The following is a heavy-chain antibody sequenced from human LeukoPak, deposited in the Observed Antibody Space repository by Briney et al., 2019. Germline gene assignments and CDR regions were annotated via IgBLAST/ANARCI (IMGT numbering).Heavy chain of an antibody. Sequence: GGSLRLSCAASGFTFTGYSMNWVRQAPGKGLEWVSSISSSSSYIYYADSVKGRFTISRDNAKNSLYLQMNSLRAEDTAVYYCAKPEGPHDYGDYGHFDYWGQGTLVTVSS. CDR3: AKPEGPHDYGDYGHFDY. CDR2: ISSSSSYI. D-gene: IGHD4-17*01. CDR1: GFTFTGYS. J-gene: IGHJ4*02. V-gene: IGHV3-21*01.